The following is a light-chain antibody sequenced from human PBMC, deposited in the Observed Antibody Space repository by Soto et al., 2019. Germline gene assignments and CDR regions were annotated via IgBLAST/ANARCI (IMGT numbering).Light chain of an antibody. CDR2: DAS. V-gene: IGKV3-11*01. CDR1: QSLSRY. Sequence: EIVLTQSPATLSLSPGERATLSCRASQSLSRYLAWFQQKPGQAPRLLIYDASNRAAGIPARFSGSGSGTDFTLTISSLEPEDSAVYYCQKRSNWPPLTFGGGTKVEIK. J-gene: IGKJ4*01. CDR3: QKRSNWPPLT.